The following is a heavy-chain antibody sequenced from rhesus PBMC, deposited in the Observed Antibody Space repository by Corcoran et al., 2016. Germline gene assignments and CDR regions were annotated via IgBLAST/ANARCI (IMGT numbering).Heavy chain of an antibody. V-gene: IGHV3S5*01. CDR3: AREIGVLVVVAIDF. J-gene: IGHJ3*01. Sequence: EVQLVETGGGLVQPGGSLKLSCAASGFTFSSYDMTWVRQAPGKGLEWVSAINSSGSNTYYADSVKGRFTISRDNSKNTLSLQMNSLRTEDTAVYYCAREIGVLVVVAIDFWGQGLRVTVSS. CDR2: INSSGSNT. D-gene: IGHD2-21*01. CDR1: GFTFSSYD.